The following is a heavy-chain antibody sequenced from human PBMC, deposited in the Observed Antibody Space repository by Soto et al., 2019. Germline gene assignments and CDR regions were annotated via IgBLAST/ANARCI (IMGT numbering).Heavy chain of an antibody. Sequence: GGSLRLSCAASGFTFSDYYMSWIRQAPGKGLEWVSYISSSGSTIYYADSVKGRFTISRDNAKNSLYLQMNSLRAEDTAVYYCARVSTAMANYYYYYMDVWGKGTTVTVSS. V-gene: IGHV3-11*01. CDR3: ARVSTAMANYYYYYMDV. D-gene: IGHD5-18*01. J-gene: IGHJ6*03. CDR1: GFTFSDYY. CDR2: ISSSGSTI.